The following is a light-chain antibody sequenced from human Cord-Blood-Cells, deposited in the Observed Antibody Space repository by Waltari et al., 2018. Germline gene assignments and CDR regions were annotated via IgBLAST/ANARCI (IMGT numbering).Light chain of an antibody. CDR2: GAS. Sequence: EIVMTQSPATLSVSTGERATLSCRASPSVSSNLAWYQQKPGQAPRLLIYGASTRATGIPARFSGSGSGTEFTLTISSLQSEDFAVYYCQQYNNWPLTFGGGTKVEIK. J-gene: IGKJ4*01. CDR3: QQYNNWPLT. V-gene: IGKV3-15*01. CDR1: PSVSSN.